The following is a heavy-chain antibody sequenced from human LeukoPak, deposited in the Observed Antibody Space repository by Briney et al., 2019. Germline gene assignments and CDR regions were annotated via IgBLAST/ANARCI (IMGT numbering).Heavy chain of an antibody. V-gene: IGHV5-51*01. D-gene: IGHD7-27*01. J-gene: IGHJ3*02. CDR2: IYPGDSDT. CDR3: ARPQDFGLTGMNAFDI. Sequence: GESLKISCKGSGYSFNTYWIGWVRQMPGKGLEWRGIIYPGDSDTEYSPSFQGQVTISADKSISTAYLQWSSLKASDTAMYYCARPQDFGLTGMNAFDIWGQGTMVTVSS. CDR1: GYSFNTYW.